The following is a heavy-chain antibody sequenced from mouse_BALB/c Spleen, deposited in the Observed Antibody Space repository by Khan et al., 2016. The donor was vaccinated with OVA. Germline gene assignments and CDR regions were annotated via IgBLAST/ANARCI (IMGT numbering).Heavy chain of an antibody. V-gene: IGHV1S135*01. Sequence: QLQQSGPELVKPGASVKVSCKASGYSFTDYSLYWVKQSHGKSLEWIGYIDPSNGGTYYNQKFKGKATLTVDKSSSTAFMHLNSLTSEDSAVYYCARGGYGAFVYWGQGTLVTVSA. CDR1: GYSFTDYS. D-gene: IGHD1-1*01. CDR3: ARGGYGAFVY. CDR2: IDPSNGGT. J-gene: IGHJ3*01.